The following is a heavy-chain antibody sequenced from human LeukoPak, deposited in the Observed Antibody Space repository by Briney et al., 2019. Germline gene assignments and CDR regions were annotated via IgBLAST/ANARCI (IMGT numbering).Heavy chain of an antibody. CDR3: ARGVWGSYRSDY. CDR2: IYYSGST. CDR1: GYSISSGYY. D-gene: IGHD3-16*02. Sequence: SETLSLACTVSGYSISSGYYWGWIRQPPGKGLEWIGSIYYSGSTHYKPSLKSRVTISVDTSKNQISLTLNSVTAADTAVYYCARGVWGSYRSDYWGQGSLVTVSS. J-gene: IGHJ4*02. V-gene: IGHV4-38-2*02.